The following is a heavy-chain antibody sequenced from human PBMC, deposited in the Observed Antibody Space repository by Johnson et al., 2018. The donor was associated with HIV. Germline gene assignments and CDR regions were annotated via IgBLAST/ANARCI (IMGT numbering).Heavy chain of an antibody. Sequence: VQLVESGGGLVQPGGSLRLSCAASGFTFSSGFTFSVYWMHWVRQAPGKGLVWVAFIRYDGSNKYYADSVKGRFTISRDNSKNTLYLQMNSLRAEDTAVYYCANPTGSDAFDIWGQGTMVTVSS. D-gene: IGHD1-1*01. J-gene: IGHJ3*02. CDR2: IRYDGSNK. CDR3: ANPTGSDAFDI. CDR1: GFTFSSGFTFSVYW. V-gene: IGHV3-30*02.